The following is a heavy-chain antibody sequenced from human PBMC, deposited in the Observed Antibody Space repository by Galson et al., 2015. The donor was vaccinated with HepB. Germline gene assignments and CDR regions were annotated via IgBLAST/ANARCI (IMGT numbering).Heavy chain of an antibody. V-gene: IGHV3-72*01. CDR3: TTDGGGIFGVVIDDY. J-gene: IGHJ4*02. Sequence: SLRLSCAASGFIFSSYWMSWVRQAPGKGLEWVGRTRNKANSYTTEYAASVKGRFTISRDDSKNSLYLQMNSLKTEDTAVYYCTTDGGGIFGVVIDDYWGQGTLVTVSS. CDR2: TRNKANSYTT. D-gene: IGHD3-3*01. CDR1: GFIFSSYW.